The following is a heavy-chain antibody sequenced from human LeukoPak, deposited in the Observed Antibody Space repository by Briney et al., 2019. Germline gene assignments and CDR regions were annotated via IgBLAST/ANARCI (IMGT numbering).Heavy chain of an antibody. CDR3: AREWWSHSSSWYWFDP. V-gene: IGHV1-18*01. J-gene: IGHJ5*02. Sequence: ASVKVSCKASGYTFTSYGISWVRQAPRQGLEWMGWISAYNGNTNYAQKLQGRVTMTTDTSTSTAYMELRSLRSDDTAVYYCAREWWSHSSSWYWFDPWGQGALVTVSS. D-gene: IGHD6-13*01. CDR1: GYTFTSYG. CDR2: ISAYNGNT.